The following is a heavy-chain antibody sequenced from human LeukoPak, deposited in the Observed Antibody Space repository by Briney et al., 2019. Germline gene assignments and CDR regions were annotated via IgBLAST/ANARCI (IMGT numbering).Heavy chain of an antibody. CDR1: GYSFTSYW. Sequence: GESLKISCKGSGYSFTSYWIGWVRQMPGKGLEWMGIIYPGDSDTRYSPSFQGQVTISADKSISTAYLQWSSLKASDTAMYYCARQGSVNVVVPAAIGIAVAGRPLNWGQGTLVTVSS. D-gene: IGHD2-2*02. J-gene: IGHJ4*02. CDR2: IYPGDSDT. V-gene: IGHV5-51*01. CDR3: ARQGSVNVVVPAAIGIAVAGRPLN.